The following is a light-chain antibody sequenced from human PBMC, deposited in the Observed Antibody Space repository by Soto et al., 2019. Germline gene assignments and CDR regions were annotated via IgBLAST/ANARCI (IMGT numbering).Light chain of an antibody. J-gene: IGKJ3*01. CDR1: QSISSY. V-gene: IGKV1-39*01. Sequence: DIQMTQSPSSLSASVGDRVTITCRASQSISSYLNWYQQKPGKAPKLLIYAASTLQSGVLSRCSGSGSGTDFTLTIISLQPEDFATYYCQQSDSTPIFTFGPGTKVDIK. CDR3: QQSDSTPIFT. CDR2: AAS.